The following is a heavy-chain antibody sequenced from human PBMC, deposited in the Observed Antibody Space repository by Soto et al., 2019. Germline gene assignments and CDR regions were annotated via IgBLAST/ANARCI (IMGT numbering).Heavy chain of an antibody. CDR3: AQMGSGGPDDAFDI. V-gene: IGHV1-2*04. CDR2: INPNSGGT. CDR1: GYTFTGYY. J-gene: IGHJ3*02. D-gene: IGHD2-8*01. Sequence: XVKVSCKASGYTFTGYYMHWVRQAPGQGLEWMGWINPNSGGTNYAQKFQGWVTMTRDTSISTAYMELSRLRYDDTAVYYCAQMGSGGPDDAFDIWGQGTMVTVSS.